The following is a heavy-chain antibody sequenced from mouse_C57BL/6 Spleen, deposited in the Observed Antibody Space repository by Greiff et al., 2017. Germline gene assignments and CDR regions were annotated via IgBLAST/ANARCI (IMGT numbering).Heavy chain of an antibody. CDR3: ARYLYGSSWYFDV. CDR1: GYTFTSYW. V-gene: IGHV1-69*01. Sequence: QVQLQQPGAELVMPGASVKLSCKASGYTFTSYWMHWVKQRPGQGLEWIGEIDPSDSYTNYNQKFKGKSTLTVDKSSSTAYMQLSSLTSEDSAVYYGARYLYGSSWYFDVWGTGTTVTVSS. D-gene: IGHD1-1*01. CDR2: IDPSDSYT. J-gene: IGHJ1*03.